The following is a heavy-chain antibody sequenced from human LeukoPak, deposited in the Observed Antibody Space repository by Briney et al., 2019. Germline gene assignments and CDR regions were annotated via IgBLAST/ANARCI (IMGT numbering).Heavy chain of an antibody. J-gene: IGHJ4*02. D-gene: IGHD1-1*01. CDR3: ARSTTGTTVRYFDY. V-gene: IGHV3-21*01. CDR1: GFTFSSYS. CDR2: ISSSSSYI. Sequence: GGSLRLSCAASGFTFSSYSMNWVRQAPGKGLEWVSSISSSSSYIYYADSVKGRFTISRDNAKNSLYLQKNSLRAEDTAVYYCARSTTGTTVRYFDYWGQGTLVTVSS.